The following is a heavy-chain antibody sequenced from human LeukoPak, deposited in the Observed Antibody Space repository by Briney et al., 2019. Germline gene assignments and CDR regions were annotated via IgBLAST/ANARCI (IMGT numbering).Heavy chain of an antibody. CDR3: AKDGGGTIFGMVIILHYMDV. Sequence: PGGSLRLSCAASGFTLSTYNMKWVRQAPRKGLEWVSSISTSSSYIYYADSVKGRFTISRDNARNSLYLQMNSLRAEDTAVYYCAKDGGGTIFGMVIILHYMDVWGKGTTVTVSS. J-gene: IGHJ6*03. CDR2: ISTSSSYI. V-gene: IGHV3-21*04. CDR1: GFTLSTYN. D-gene: IGHD3-3*01.